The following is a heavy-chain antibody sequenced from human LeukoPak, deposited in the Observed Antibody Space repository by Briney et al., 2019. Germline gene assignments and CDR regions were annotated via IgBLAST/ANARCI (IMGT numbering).Heavy chain of an antibody. CDR1: GGSFSNYY. Sequence: SETPSLTCAVYGGSFSNYYWSWIRQPPGKGLEWLGEIKHRGNTNYNPSLKSRVTISVDTSKNQFSLKLNSMTAADTAVYYCARQLVGSTTPDYWGQGILVTVSS. D-gene: IGHD1-26*01. V-gene: IGHV4-34*01. J-gene: IGHJ4*02. CDR2: IKHRGNT. CDR3: ARQLVGSTTPDY.